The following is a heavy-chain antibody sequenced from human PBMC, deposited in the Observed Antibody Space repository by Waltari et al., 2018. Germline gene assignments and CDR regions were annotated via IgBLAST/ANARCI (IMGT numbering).Heavy chain of an antibody. CDR1: GCTFSSYA. V-gene: IGHV1-69*04. J-gene: IGHJ4*02. CDR3: AHRGFLEWSYYFDY. Sequence: QFQLVQSGAEVKKPGSSVTVSCKASGCTFSSYAISWVRQAPGQGLEWMGGIIPILGIANYAQKFQGRVTITADESTSTAYMELSSLRSEDTAVYYCAHRGFLEWSYYFDYWGQGTLVTVSS. CDR2: IIPILGIA. D-gene: IGHD3-3*01.